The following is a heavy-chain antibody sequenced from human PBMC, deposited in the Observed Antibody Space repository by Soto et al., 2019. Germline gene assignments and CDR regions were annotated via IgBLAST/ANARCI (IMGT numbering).Heavy chain of an antibody. CDR3: ARYSSEDYFGN. CDR1: GDSISSSNW. Sequence: QVQLQESGPGLVKPSGTLSLTCAVSGDSISSSNWWSWVRQPPGKGLEWIGEISHSGGTHYNPSLKSRATISLDKSRNQFSLNLNSVTAADTAVYFCARYSSEDYFGNWGQGTLVTVSS. J-gene: IGHJ4*02. V-gene: IGHV4-4*02. D-gene: IGHD6-25*01. CDR2: ISHSGGT.